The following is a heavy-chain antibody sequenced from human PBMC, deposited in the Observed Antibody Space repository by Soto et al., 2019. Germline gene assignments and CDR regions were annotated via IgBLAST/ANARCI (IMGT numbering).Heavy chain of an antibody. CDR3: ARASYGANWFDP. D-gene: IGHD4-17*01. CDR1: GGTFSSYA. CDR2: IIPIFGTA. J-gene: IGHJ5*02. V-gene: IGHV1-69*06. Sequence: QVQLVQSGAEVKKPGSSVTVSCKASGGTFSSYAISWVRQAPGQGLEWMGGIIPIFGTANYAQQFQGRVTITADKSTSTSYMELSSLRSEDTAVYYCARASYGANWFDPWGQGTLVTVSS.